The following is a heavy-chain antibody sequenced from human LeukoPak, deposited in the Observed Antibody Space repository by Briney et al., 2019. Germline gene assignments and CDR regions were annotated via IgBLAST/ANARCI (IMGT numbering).Heavy chain of an antibody. Sequence: PSETLSLTCAVYGGSFSGYYWSWIRQPPGKGLEWIGEIYHSGSTNYNPSLKSRVTISVDKSKNQFSLKLSSVTAADTAVYYCASRTYYYGSGSFFWFDPWGQGTLVTVSS. J-gene: IGHJ5*02. CDR2: IYHSGST. V-gene: IGHV4-34*01. CDR1: GGSFSGYY. CDR3: ASRTYYYGSGSFFWFDP. D-gene: IGHD3-10*01.